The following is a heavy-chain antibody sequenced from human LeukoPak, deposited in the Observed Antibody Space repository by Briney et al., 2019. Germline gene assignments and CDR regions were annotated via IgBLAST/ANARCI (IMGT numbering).Heavy chain of an antibody. Sequence: GGSLRLSCAASGFTFSTYTMNRVRQAPGKGLEWVSYISGSGSAIYYADSVKGRFTISRDNGKNSLYLQLNSLRDEDTAVYYCARAPPDYGDFDNWGQGTLVTVSS. CDR3: ARAPPDYGDFDN. CDR1: GFTFSTYT. CDR2: ISGSGSAI. D-gene: IGHD4-17*01. J-gene: IGHJ4*02. V-gene: IGHV3-48*02.